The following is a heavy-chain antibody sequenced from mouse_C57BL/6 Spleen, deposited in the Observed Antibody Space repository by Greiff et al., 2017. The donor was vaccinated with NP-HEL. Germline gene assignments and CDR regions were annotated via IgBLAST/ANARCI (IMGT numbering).Heavy chain of an antibody. J-gene: IGHJ2*01. V-gene: IGHV1-69*01. Sequence: VQLQQPGAELVMPGASVKLSCKASGYTFTSYWMHWVKQRPGQGLEWIGEIDPSDSYTNYNQKFKGKSTLTVDKSSSTAYMQLSSLTSEDSAVYYCARSRWYLDYWGQGTTLTVSS. D-gene: IGHD2-1*01. CDR1: GYTFTSYW. CDR3: ARSRWYLDY. CDR2: IDPSDSYT.